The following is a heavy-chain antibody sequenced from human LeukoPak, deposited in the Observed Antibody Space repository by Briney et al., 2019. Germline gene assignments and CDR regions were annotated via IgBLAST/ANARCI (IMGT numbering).Heavy chain of an antibody. CDR2: IKSKTDGGTT. J-gene: IGHJ3*02. CDR1: GFTFSNAW. V-gene: IGHV3-15*01. D-gene: IGHD3-16*02. CDR3: TTEADVWGSYRYSRSDAFDI. Sequence: PGGSLRLSCAASGFTFSNAWMSWVRQAPGKGLEWVGRIKSKTDGGTTDYAAPVKGRFTISRDDSKNTLYLQMNSLKTEDTAVYYCTTEADVWGSYRYSRSDAFDIWGQGTMVTVSS.